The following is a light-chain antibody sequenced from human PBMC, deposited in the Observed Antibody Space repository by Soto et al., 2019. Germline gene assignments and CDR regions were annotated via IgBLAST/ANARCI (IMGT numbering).Light chain of an antibody. Sequence: DIQMTQSPSSVSAFVGDRVTIPCRASQDIDTYLAWYQHKPGKAPSLLISEAAILQNEVPSRFSGGGSGTEFTRAIRSLHPEDFATYFCQQATAFPLTFGGGTKVERK. CDR3: QQATAFPLT. J-gene: IGKJ4*01. V-gene: IGKV1-12*01. CDR2: EAA. CDR1: QDIDTY.